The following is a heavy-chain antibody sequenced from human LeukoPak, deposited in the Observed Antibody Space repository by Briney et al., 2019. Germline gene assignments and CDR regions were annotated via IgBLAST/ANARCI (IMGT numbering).Heavy chain of an antibody. D-gene: IGHD3/OR15-3a*01. CDR3: ARGSFFSTARWFDP. CDR2: ISVDGSDK. CDR1: GFTFSGYG. V-gene: IGHV3-33*01. J-gene: IGHJ5*02. Sequence: GGSLRLSCAASGFTFSGYGMNWVRQAPGKGLEWVAVISVDGSDKYYADSVKGRFTISRDNSNDTLYLQMNSLRVEDTAMYYCARGSFFSTARWFDPWGQGTLVTVSS.